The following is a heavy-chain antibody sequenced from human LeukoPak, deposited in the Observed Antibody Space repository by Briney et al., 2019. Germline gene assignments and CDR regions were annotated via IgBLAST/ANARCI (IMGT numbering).Heavy chain of an antibody. CDR3: AKDSRGYSGYDSPFDY. Sequence: GGSLRLSCAAFGFTFSSYAMSWVRQAPGKGLEWVSAISGSGGSTYYADSVKGRFTISRDNSKNTLYLQMNSLRAEDTAVYYCAKDSRGYSGYDSPFDYWGQGTLVTVSS. J-gene: IGHJ4*02. CDR2: ISGSGGST. CDR1: GFTFSSYA. D-gene: IGHD5-12*01. V-gene: IGHV3-23*01.